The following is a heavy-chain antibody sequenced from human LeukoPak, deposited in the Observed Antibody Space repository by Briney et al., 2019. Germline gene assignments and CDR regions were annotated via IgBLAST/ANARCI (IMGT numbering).Heavy chain of an antibody. CDR2: LNQDGSEK. Sequence: SLRLSCGASGFTXXTSWMIWVRQAPGKGLEWVANLNQDGSEKYYVDSVKGRFTISRDNGRNSLYLQMDSLRVEDTAVYYCVRGLYGYWGQGTLVTVSS. J-gene: IGHJ4*02. D-gene: IGHD4-17*01. CDR1: GFTXXTSW. CDR3: VRGLYGY. V-gene: IGHV3-7*03.